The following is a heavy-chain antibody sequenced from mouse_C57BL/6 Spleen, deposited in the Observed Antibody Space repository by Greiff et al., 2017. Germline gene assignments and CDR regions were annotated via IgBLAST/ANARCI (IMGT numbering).Heavy chain of an antibody. Sequence: EVKVVESGGDLVKPGGSLKLSCAASGFTFSSYGMSWVRQTPDKRLEWVATISSGGSYTYYPDSVKGRFTISRDNAKNTLYLQMSSLKSEDTAMYYCAVAEDYAMDYWGQGTSVTVSS. V-gene: IGHV5-6*01. D-gene: IGHD1-1*02. CDR2: ISSGGSYT. CDR3: AVAEDYAMDY. J-gene: IGHJ4*01. CDR1: GFTFSSYG.